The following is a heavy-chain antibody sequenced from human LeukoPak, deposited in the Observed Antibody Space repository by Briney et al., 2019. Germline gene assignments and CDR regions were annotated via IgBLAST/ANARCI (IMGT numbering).Heavy chain of an antibody. CDR3: ARGWATTRRRDYYMDV. CDR2: MNPNSGNT. V-gene: IGHV1-8*01. CDR1: GYTFTSYD. J-gene: IGHJ6*03. Sequence: ASLKVSCKASGYTFTSYDINWVRQATGQGLEWMGWMNPNSGNTGYAQKFQGRVTMNRNPSISTAYMELSSLRSEDTAVYYCARGWATTRRRDYYMDVWGKGTTVTVSS. D-gene: IGHD1-1*01.